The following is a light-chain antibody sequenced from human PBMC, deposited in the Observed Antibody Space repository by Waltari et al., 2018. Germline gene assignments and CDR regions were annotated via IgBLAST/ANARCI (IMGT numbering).Light chain of an antibody. Sequence: DIQYTQSPSFLSASVGDRVTITCRTSQVPSNYIAWYQQKPGKAPKLLIHAASTLESGVPSRFSGSGSGTEFSLTISSLQPEDFATYHCQQLQSYPLTFGGGTKVEIK. CDR3: QQLQSYPLT. V-gene: IGKV1-9*01. CDR2: AAS. J-gene: IGKJ4*01. CDR1: QVPSNY.